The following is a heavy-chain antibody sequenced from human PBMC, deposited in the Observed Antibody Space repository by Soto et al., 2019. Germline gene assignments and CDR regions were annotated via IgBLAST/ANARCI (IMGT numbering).Heavy chain of an antibody. CDR1: GYTLTELS. CDR2: FDPEDGET. V-gene: IGHV1-24*01. J-gene: IGHJ3*02. D-gene: IGHD4-17*01. CDR3: ARDMTTVRFDAFDI. Sequence: ASVKVSCKVSGYTLTELSMHWVRQAPGKGLEWMGGFDPEDGETIYAQKLQGRVTMTTDTSTSTAHMELRSLRSDDTAVYYCARDMTTVRFDAFDIWGQGTMVTVSS.